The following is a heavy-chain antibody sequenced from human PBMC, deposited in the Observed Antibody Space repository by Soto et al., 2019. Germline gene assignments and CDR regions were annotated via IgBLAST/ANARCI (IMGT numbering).Heavy chain of an antibody. D-gene: IGHD2-2*01. CDR2: IYHSGST. CDR3: ARGRRYCSSTSCLGDNWFDP. V-gene: IGHV4-38-2*01. J-gene: IGHJ5*02. CDR1: GYSISSGYY. Sequence: SETLSLTCAVSGYSISSGYYWGWIRQPPGKGLEWIGSIYHSGSTYYNPSLKSRVTILVDTSKNQFSLKLSSVTAADTAVYYCARGRRYCSSTSCLGDNWFDPWGQGTLVTVSS.